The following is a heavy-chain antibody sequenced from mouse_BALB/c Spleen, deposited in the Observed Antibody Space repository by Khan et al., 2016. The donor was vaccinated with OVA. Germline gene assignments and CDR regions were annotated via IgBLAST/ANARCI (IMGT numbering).Heavy chain of an antibody. J-gene: IGHJ3*01. CDR3: VRESGNSRFAY. CDR2: ISTYYGDA. D-gene: IGHD1-3*01. CDR1: GYTFTDYA. V-gene: IGHV1S137*01. Sequence: QVQLQQSGAELVRPGVSVKISCKGSGYTFTDYAMHWVKQSYAKSLEWIGVISTYYGDASFNPKFKGKATMTVDKSSSTAYMELARLTSEASAIYYCVRESGNSRFAYWGQGTLVTVSA.